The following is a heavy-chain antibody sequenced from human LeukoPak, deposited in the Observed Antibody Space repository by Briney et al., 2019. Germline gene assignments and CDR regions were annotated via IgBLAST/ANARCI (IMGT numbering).Heavy chain of an antibody. CDR1: GGTFSSYA. J-gene: IGHJ4*02. CDR2: IIPIFGTA. Sequence: ASVKVSCKASGGTFSSYAIGWVRQAPGQGPEWMGGIIPIFGTANYAQKFQGRVTITTDESTSTAYMELSSLRSEDTAVYYCATTNCSSTSCNTYTFHYWGQGTLVTVSS. CDR3: ATTNCSSTSCNTYTFHY. D-gene: IGHD2-2*02. V-gene: IGHV1-69*05.